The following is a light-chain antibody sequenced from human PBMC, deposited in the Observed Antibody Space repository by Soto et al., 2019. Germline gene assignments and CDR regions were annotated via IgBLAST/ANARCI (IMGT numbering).Light chain of an antibody. CDR3: QQYNSYST. V-gene: IGKV1-5*01. CDR1: QSISSW. J-gene: IGKJ1*01. Sequence: DIQMTQSPSSLSASIGARVTITCRASQSISSWLAWYQQKPGKAPKLLIYDASSLESGVPSRFSGIGSGTEFTLTISSLQPNDFATYYCQQYNSYSTFGQGTKVDIK. CDR2: DAS.